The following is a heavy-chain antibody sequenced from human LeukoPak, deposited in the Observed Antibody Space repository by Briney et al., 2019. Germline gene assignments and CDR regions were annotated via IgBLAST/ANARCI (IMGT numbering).Heavy chain of an antibody. V-gene: IGHV1-69*04. J-gene: IGHJ3*02. D-gene: IGHD1-26*01. CDR3: ARDRSSGSYYDATDAFDI. CDR2: IIPILGIA. CDR1: GGTFSSYA. Sequence: ASVKVSCKASGGTFSSYAISWVRQAPGQGLEWMGRIIPILGIANYAQKFQGRVTITADKSTSTAYMELSSLRSEDTAVYYCARDRSSGSYYDATDAFDIWGQGTMVTVSS.